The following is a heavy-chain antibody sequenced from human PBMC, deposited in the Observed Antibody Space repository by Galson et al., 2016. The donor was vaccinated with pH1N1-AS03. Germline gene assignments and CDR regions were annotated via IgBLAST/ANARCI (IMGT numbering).Heavy chain of an antibody. V-gene: IGHV2-5*02. CDR2: ISWDDDK. CDR3: EHGYYDNRANWFDP. J-gene: IGHJ5*02. D-gene: IGHD3-22*01. Sequence: PALVTPTQTLTLTCTFSGFSLSTSGVGVGWIRQPPGKALEWLALISWDDDKRYSPSLKSRLTITKDPSKNQVVLTMTNMDPVDTTTYYGEHGYYDNRANWFDPWCQGTLVTVSS. CDR1: GFSLSTSGVG.